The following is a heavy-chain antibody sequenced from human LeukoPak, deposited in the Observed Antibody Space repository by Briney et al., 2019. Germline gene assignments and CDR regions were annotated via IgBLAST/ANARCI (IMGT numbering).Heavy chain of an antibody. V-gene: IGHV4-34*01. CDR2: INHSGST. CDR3: ARHGGSPGRCFDY. CDR1: GGSFSDYY. J-gene: IGHJ4*02. D-gene: IGHD1-26*01. Sequence: SETLSLTCAVYGGSFSDYYWSWIRQPPGKGLEWIGEINHSGSTNYNPSLKSRVTISIDTSKNQFSLKLSSVTAADTAVYYCARHGGSPGRCFDYWGRGTLVTVSS.